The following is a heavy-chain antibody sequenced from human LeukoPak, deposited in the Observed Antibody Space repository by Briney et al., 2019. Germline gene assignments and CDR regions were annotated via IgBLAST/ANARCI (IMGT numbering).Heavy chain of an antibody. J-gene: IGHJ4*02. CDR3: ARGRGPVFDY. CDR1: GGSFSGYY. CDR2: INHSGST. Sequence: SETLSLTCAVYGGSFSGYYWSWIRQPPGKGLEWIGEINHSGSTNYNPSLKSRATISVDTSKNQFSLKLSSVTAADTAVYYCARGRGPVFDYWGQGTLVTVSS. V-gene: IGHV4-34*01.